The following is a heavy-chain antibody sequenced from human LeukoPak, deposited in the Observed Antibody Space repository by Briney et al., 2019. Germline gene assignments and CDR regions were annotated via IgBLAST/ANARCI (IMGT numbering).Heavy chain of an antibody. D-gene: IGHD6-13*01. CDR3: ARKSRIAAAVDY. CDR2: INHSGST. Sequence: PSETLSLTCAVYGGSFSGYYWSWIRQPPGKGLEWIGEINHSGSTNYNPSLKSRVTISVDTSKNQFSLKLSSVTAADTAVYYCARKSRIAAAVDYWGQGTLVTVSS. CDR1: GGSFSGYY. J-gene: IGHJ4*02. V-gene: IGHV4-34*01.